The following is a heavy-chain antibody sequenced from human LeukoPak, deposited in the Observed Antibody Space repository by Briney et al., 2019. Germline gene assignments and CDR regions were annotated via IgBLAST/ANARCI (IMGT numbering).Heavy chain of an antibody. CDR1: GFTFSSSS. J-gene: IGHJ6*03. CDR3: ARAVRAAPYYYYYMDV. V-gene: IGHV3-21*01. Sequence: GGSLRLSCAASGFTFSSSSMNWVRQAPGKGLEWVSSISSSSSYIYYADSVKGRFTISRDSAKNSLYLQMNSLRAEDTAVYYCARAVRAAPYYYYYMDVWGKGTTVTISS. D-gene: IGHD1-26*01. CDR2: ISSSSSYI.